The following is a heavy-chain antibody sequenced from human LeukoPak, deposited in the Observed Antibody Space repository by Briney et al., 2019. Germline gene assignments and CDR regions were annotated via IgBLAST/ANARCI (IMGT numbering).Heavy chain of an antibody. D-gene: IGHD6-19*01. V-gene: IGHV1-18*01. CDR2: FSAYNGNT. CDR1: GYTFTSYG. CDR3: ARDGIAVAGTYNGFDP. Sequence: ASVKVSCKASGYTFTSYGISWVRQAPGQGLEWMGWFSAYNGNTNYAQKLQGRVTMTTDTSTSTAYMELRSLRSDDTAVYYCARDGIAVAGTYNGFDPWGQGTLVTVSS. J-gene: IGHJ5*02.